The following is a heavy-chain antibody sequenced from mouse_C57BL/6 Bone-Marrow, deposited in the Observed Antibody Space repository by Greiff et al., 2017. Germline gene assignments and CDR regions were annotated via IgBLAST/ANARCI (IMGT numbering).Heavy chain of an antibody. CDR1: GYTFTSYW. CDR3: SKFDGYYMSGLDY. Sequence: VQLQQPGAELVMPGASVKLSCKASGYTFTSYWMHWVKQRPGQGLEWIGEIDPSDSYTNYNKKFKGKSTLTVDKSSSSAYMQLISLTSEASAVYYCSKFDGYYMSGLDYWGQGTLVTVSA. D-gene: IGHD2-3*01. V-gene: IGHV1-69*01. CDR2: IDPSDSYT. J-gene: IGHJ3*01.